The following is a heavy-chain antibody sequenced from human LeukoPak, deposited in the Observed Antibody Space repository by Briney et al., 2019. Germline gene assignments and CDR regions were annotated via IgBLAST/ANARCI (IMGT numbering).Heavy chain of an antibody. CDR1: GGSISSSSYY. J-gene: IGHJ5*02. D-gene: IGHD2-2*01. V-gene: IGHV4-39*01. Sequence: SETLSLTCTVSGGSISSSSYYWGWIRQPPGKGLEWIGSIYYSGSTYYNPSLKSRVTISVDTSKNQFSLKLSSVTAADTAVYYCARSTIVVPPAFDPWGQGTLVTVSS. CDR2: IYYSGST. CDR3: ARSTIVVPPAFDP.